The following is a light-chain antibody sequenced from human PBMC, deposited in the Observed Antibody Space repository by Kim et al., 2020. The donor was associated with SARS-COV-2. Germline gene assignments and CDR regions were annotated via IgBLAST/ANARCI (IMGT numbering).Light chain of an antibody. J-gene: IGLJ1*01. V-gene: IGLV1-40*01. Sequence: ATSACTGRRSNMEARYGVHRDRRLPGTAAELLIYGNSNRPSGVPDRFSGSKSGTSASLAITGLQAEDEADYYCQSYDSSLSGLYVFGTGTKVTVL. CDR3: QSYDSSLSGLYV. CDR2: GNS. CDR1: RSNMEARYG.